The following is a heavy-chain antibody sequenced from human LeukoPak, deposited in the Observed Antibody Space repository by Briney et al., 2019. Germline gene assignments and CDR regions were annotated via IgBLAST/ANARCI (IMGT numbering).Heavy chain of an antibody. CDR1: GGSISSSSYY. V-gene: IGHV4-39*01. CDR2: IYYSGST. CDR3: ARHANWASYAFDI. Sequence: SETLSPTCTVSGGSISSSSYYWGWIRQPPGKGLEWIGSIYYSGSTYYNPSLKSRVTISVDTSKNQFSLKLSSVTAADTAVYYCARHANWASYAFDIWGQGTMVTVSS. J-gene: IGHJ3*02. D-gene: IGHD1-1*01.